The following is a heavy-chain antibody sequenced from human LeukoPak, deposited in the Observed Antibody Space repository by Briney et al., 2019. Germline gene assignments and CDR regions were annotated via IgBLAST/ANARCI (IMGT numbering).Heavy chain of an antibody. D-gene: IGHD6-13*01. CDR3: ARLSSPRGSFDY. CDR2: IYPGDSDT. Sequence: GESLKISCKGSGYCFTGCWIGWVRQMPGEGLEWMVTIYPGDSDTRYSPSLQGQVTISADKSITTAYLQWSSLKASDTAIYYCARLSSPRGSFDYWGQGTLVTVSS. J-gene: IGHJ4*02. CDR1: GYCFTGCW. V-gene: IGHV5-51*01.